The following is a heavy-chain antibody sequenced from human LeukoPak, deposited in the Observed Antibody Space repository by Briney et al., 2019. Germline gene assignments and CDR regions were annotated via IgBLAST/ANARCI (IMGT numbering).Heavy chain of an antibody. CDR1: GFTFSSYE. CDR3: ARYLLITMIVVYYYGMDV. D-gene: IGHD3-22*01. J-gene: IGHJ6*02. V-gene: IGHV3-48*03. CDR2: ISRSGSTT. Sequence: GGSLRLSCAASGFTFSSYEMNWVRQAPGKGLEWVSYISRSGSTTSYADSVKGRFTISRDNAKNSLYLQMNSLRAEDTAVYYCARYLLITMIVVYYYGMDVWGQGTTVTVSS.